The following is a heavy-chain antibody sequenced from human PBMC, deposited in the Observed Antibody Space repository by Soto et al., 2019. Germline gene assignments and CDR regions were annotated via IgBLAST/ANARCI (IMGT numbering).Heavy chain of an antibody. V-gene: IGHV1-69*13. D-gene: IGHD1-26*01. CDR1: GGTFSSYA. J-gene: IGHJ4*02. CDR2: IIPIFGTA. Sequence: GASVKVSCKASGGTFSSYAISWVRQAPGQGLEWMGGIIPIFGTANYAQKFQGRVTITADESTSTAYMELSSLRSEDTAVYYCAREEAAGKWELLSFDYWGQGTLVTVSS. CDR3: AREEAAGKWELLSFDY.